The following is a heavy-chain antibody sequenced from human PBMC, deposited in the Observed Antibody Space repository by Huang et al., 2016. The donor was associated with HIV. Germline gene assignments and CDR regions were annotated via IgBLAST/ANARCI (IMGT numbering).Heavy chain of an antibody. CDR2: IHHSGPA. D-gene: IGHD2-2*01. CDR1: GGSVSSRNYY. J-gene: IGHJ5*02. V-gene: IGHV4-39*01. Sequence: QLQLQESGPGLVKPSQNLSLTCTVFGGSVSSRNYYWAWIRQTPGKGLEWIGSIHHSGPAYYNRSIKSGVSMIVDKSKNQFSLEVTSATAADSAIYYCARQGGDCTSISCYLSWFDPWGQGTLVTVSS. CDR3: ARQGGDCTSISCYLSWFDP.